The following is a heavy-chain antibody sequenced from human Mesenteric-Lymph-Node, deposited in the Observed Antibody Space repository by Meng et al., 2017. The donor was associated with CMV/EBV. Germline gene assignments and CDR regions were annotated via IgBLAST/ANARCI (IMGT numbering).Heavy chain of an antibody. Sequence: ASVKVSCKASGYTFTGYYMHWVRQAPGQGLEWMGWINPNSGGTNYAQKFQGRVTMTRDTSISTVYMELSRLRSDDTAVYYCARAYYYDSSGYTIWGQGTLVTVSS. CDR2: INPNSGGT. CDR3: ARAYYYDSSGYTI. V-gene: IGHV1-2*02. CDR1: GYTFTGYY. J-gene: IGHJ4*02. D-gene: IGHD3-22*01.